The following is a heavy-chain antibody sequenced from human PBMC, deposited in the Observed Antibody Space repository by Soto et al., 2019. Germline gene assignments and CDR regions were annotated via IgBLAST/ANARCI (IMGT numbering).Heavy chain of an antibody. CDR2: IFHSGNI. D-gene: IGHD2-2*01. V-gene: IGHV4-4*02. CDR3: ARPGDCSRYSCQPGWFDP. Sequence: PSETLSLTCAVSGDSVSSTNWWSWVRQPPGKGLEWIVDIFHSGNINYNPSLKSRVSISIDKPKNQFSRNLTSVTAADATVYYCARPGDCSRYSCQPGWFDPWGQGTLVTVSS. J-gene: IGHJ5*02. CDR1: GDSVSSTNW.